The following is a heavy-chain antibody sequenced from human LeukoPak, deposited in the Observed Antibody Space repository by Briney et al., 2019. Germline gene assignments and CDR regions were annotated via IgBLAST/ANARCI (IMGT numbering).Heavy chain of an antibody. CDR1: GYTFTSYD. D-gene: IGHD1-14*01. J-gene: IGHJ5*02. V-gene: IGHV1-8*03. Sequence: GASVKVSCKASGYTFTSYDINWVRQATGQGLEWMGWLNPNSGNTGYAQKFQGRVTITRDTSINTAYMELSSLRSEDTAVYYCARDHLLFRQPPNWFDPWGQGTLVTVSS. CDR3: ARDHLLFRQPPNWFDP. CDR2: LNPNSGNT.